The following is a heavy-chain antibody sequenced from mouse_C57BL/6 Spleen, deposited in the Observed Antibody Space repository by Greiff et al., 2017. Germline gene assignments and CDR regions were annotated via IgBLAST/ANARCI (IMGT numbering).Heavy chain of an antibody. Sequence: VQLQESGPELVKPGASVKISCKASGYTFTDYYINWVKQRPGQGLEWIGWIFPGSGSTYYNEKFKGKATLTVDKSSSTAYMLLSSLTSEDSAVYFCATHYDYDEGYYAMDYWGQGTSVTVSS. CDR1: GYTFTDYY. CDR2: IFPGSGST. D-gene: IGHD2-4*01. V-gene: IGHV1-75*01. CDR3: ATHYDYDEGYYAMDY. J-gene: IGHJ4*01.